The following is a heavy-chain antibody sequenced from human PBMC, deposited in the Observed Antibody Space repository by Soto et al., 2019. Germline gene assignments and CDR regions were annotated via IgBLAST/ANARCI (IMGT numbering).Heavy chain of an antibody. Sequence: GASVKVSCKVSGYTLTELSMHWVRQAPGKGLEWMGGFDPGDGETIYAQKFQGRVTMTEDTSTDTAYMELSSLRSEDTAVYYCATSSNVFTDAYDFWSGISERGIDVWGQGTTVTVSS. J-gene: IGHJ6*02. CDR1: GYTLTELS. CDR3: ATSSNVFTDAYDFWSGISERGIDV. D-gene: IGHD3-3*01. CDR2: FDPGDGET. V-gene: IGHV1-24*01.